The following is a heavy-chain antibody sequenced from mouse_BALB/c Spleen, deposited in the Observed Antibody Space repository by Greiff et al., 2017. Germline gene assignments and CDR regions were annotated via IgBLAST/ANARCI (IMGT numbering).Heavy chain of an antibody. Sequence: QVQLQQSGPQLVRPGASVKISCKASGYSFTSYWMHWVKQRPGQGLEWIGMIDPSDSETRLNQKFKDKATLTVDKSSSTAYMQLSSSTSEDSAVYYCARGIYDGYFDVWGAGTTVTVSS. V-gene: IGHV1S127*01. D-gene: IGHD2-3*01. CDR1: GYSFTSYW. CDR2: IDPSDSET. J-gene: IGHJ1*01. CDR3: ARGIYDGYFDV.